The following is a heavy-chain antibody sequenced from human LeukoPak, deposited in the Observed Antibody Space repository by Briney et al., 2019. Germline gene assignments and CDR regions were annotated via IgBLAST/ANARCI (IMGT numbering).Heavy chain of an antibody. Sequence: PGGSLRLSCAASGFTFSSYGMHWVRQAPGKGLEWVAFIRYDGSNKYYADSVKGRFTISRDNSKNTLYLQMNSLRAEDTAVYYCAKDPLPSRDSSSSRFVDWGQGTLVTVSS. CDR3: AKDPLPSRDSSSSRFVD. CDR1: GFTFSSYG. CDR2: IRYDGSNK. D-gene: IGHD6-6*01. V-gene: IGHV3-30*02. J-gene: IGHJ4*02.